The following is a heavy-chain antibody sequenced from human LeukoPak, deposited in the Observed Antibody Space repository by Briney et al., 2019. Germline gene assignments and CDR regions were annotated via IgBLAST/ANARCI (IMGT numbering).Heavy chain of an antibody. Sequence: GGSLRLSCAASGFTFSSYGMHWVRQAPGKGLEWVAVISYDGRNKYFVDSVKGRFTISRDNSKNTLYLQMTSLRAADTAVYYCAKARTFAILGPHNGMDVWGQGTTVTVSS. CDR2: ISYDGRNK. V-gene: IGHV3-30*18. CDR1: GFTFSSYG. J-gene: IGHJ6*02. CDR3: AKARTFAILGPHNGMDV. D-gene: IGHD2-2*02.